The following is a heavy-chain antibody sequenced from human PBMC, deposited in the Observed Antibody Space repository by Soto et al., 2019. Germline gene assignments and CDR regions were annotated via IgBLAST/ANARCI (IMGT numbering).Heavy chain of an antibody. V-gene: IGHV5-51*01. Sequence: GESLKISCKGSGYTFTNYWIGWARQMPGKGLEWMGIIYPGDSDTKYNPSFQGQVTISADKSITTTYLQWSSLKASDTAIYYCAASIFYYGMDVWVPGTPVTAS. CDR2: IYPGDSDT. J-gene: IGHJ6*02. CDR3: AASIFYYGMDV. CDR1: GYTFTNYW.